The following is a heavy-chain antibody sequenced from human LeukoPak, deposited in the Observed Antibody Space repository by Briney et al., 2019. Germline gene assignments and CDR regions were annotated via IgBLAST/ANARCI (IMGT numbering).Heavy chain of an antibody. CDR3: ARQVAGYYFDY. J-gene: IGHJ4*02. CDR2: IYYSGGT. CDR1: GGSISSYY. Sequence: SETLSLTCTVSGGSISSYYWSWIRQPPGKGLEWIGYIYYSGGTNYNPPLKSRVTISVDTSKNQFSLKLSSVTAADTAVYYCARQVAGYYFDYWGQGTLVTVSS. V-gene: IGHV4-59*08. D-gene: IGHD6-19*01.